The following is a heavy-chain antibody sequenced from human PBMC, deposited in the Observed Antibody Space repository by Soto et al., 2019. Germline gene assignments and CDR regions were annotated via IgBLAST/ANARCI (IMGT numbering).Heavy chain of an antibody. V-gene: IGHV4-31*03. CDR3: ARGVIVEYNWFDP. J-gene: IGHJ5*02. CDR1: GGSISSGGYY. Sequence: PSETLSLTCTVSGGSISSGGYYWSWIRQHPGKGLEWIGYIYYSGSTYYNPSLKSRVTISVDTSKNQFSLKLSSVTAADTAVYYCARGVIVEYNWFDPWGQGTLVSVSS. CDR2: IYYSGST. D-gene: IGHD3-22*01.